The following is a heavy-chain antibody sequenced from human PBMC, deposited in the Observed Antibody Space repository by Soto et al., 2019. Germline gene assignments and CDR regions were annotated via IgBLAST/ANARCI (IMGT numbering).Heavy chain of an antibody. V-gene: IGHV3-21*01. J-gene: IGHJ6*02. CDR3: ARDRGYDAHDYYYNAMDV. D-gene: IGHD2-15*01. CDR1: GFTFRSYT. Sequence: LRLSCVASGFTFRSYTMNLVRQAPGKGLEWVSAIRGFSPYTFYADSAKGRFTISRDNAKNSLYLQMNSLRAEDTAVYYCARDRGYDAHDYYYNAMDVWGQGTMVTVSS. CDR2: IRGFSPYT.